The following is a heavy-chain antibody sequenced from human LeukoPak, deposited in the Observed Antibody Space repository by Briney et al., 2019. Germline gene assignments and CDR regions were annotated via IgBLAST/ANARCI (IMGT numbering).Heavy chain of an antibody. CDR1: GGTFSSYA. D-gene: IGHD6-19*01. V-gene: IGHV1-69*13. Sequence: SVKVSCKASGGTFSSYAISWVRQAPGQGLEWMGGIIPIFGTANYAQKFQGRATITADESTSTAYMELSSLRSEDTAVYYCARVVGGWYGSFDYWGQGTLVTVSS. J-gene: IGHJ4*02. CDR2: IIPIFGTA. CDR3: ARVVGGWYGSFDY.